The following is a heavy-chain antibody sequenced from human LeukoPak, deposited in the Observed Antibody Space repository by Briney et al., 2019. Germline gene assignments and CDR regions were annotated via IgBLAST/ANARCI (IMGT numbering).Heavy chain of an antibody. Sequence: GESLKISCKGSGYSFTSYWIGWVRQMPGKGLEWMGIIYPGDSDTRYSPSFQGQVTISADKSISTAYLQWSSLKASDTAMYYCARRDCSGGSCYFLHSLVDWFDPWGQGTLVTVSS. CDR2: IYPGDSDT. J-gene: IGHJ5*02. D-gene: IGHD2-15*01. CDR3: ARRDCSGGSCYFLHSLVDWFDP. V-gene: IGHV5-51*01. CDR1: GYSFTSYW.